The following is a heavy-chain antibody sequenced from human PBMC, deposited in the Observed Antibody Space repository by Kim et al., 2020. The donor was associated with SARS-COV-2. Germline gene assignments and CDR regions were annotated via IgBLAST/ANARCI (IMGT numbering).Heavy chain of an antibody. CDR2: ISYDGSNK. CDR3: AKDVYGSGSGLDV. D-gene: IGHD3-10*01. CDR1: GFTFSSYG. Sequence: GGSLRLSCAASGFTFSSYGMHWVRQAPGKGLEWVAVISYDGSNKYYADSVKGRFTISRDNSKNTLYLQMTSLRAEDTAVYYCAKDVYGSGSGLDVWGQGTTVTVSS. V-gene: IGHV3-30*18. J-gene: IGHJ6*02.